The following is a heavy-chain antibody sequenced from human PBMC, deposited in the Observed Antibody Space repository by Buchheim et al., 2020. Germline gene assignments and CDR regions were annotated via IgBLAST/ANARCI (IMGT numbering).Heavy chain of an antibody. CDR2: INTATGDT. J-gene: IGHJ4*02. CDR3: ARGRGFYFPFY. CDR1: GYSFTSFD. V-gene: IGHV1-8*01. D-gene: IGHD2/OR15-2a*01. Sequence: QVRLVQSGAEVKKPGASVKVSCKASGYSFTSFDINWVRQATGQGLEWMGGINTATGDTAYAQKFQGRVTLTRDTSIITAYLELGALTSADTAVYYCARGRGFYFPFYWGQGTL.